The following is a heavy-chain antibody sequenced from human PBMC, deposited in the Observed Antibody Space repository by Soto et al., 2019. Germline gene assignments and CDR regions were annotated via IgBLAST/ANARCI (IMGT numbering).Heavy chain of an antibody. D-gene: IGHD3-3*01. Sequence: SVKVSCKASGATFSSYAISWVRQAPGQGLEWMGGIIPIFGTANYAQKFQGRVTITADESTSTAYMELSSLRSEDTAVYYCARGGHITIFGVVIISYFDYWGQGTLVTVSS. V-gene: IGHV1-69*13. J-gene: IGHJ4*02. CDR2: IIPIFGTA. CDR1: GATFSSYA. CDR3: ARGGHITIFGVVIISYFDY.